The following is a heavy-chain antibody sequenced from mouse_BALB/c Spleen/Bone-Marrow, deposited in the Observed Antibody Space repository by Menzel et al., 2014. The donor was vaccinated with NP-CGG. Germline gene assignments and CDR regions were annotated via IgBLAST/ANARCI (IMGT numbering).Heavy chain of an antibody. J-gene: IGHJ3*01. CDR3: TRLHYYGYSAY. CDR2: INPDSGTI. Sequence: EVQVVESGGGLVQPGGSLKLSCAASGFDFSRYWMSWVRQAPGKGLEWIGEINPDSGTINYTPSLKDKFIISRDNAKNTPYLQKSKVRSEDTALYYCTRLHYYGYSAYWGQGTLVTVST. CDR1: GFDFSRYW. D-gene: IGHD1-2*01. V-gene: IGHV4-1*02.